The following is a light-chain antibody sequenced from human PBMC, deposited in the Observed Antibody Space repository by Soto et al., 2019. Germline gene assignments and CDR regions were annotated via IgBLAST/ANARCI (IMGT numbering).Light chain of an antibody. CDR1: QSVSNY. Sequence: EIVLTQSPATLSLSPGERATLSCRASQSVSNYLAWYQQKPGQAPRLLIFDASNRATGIPARFSGSGSGTDFTLTISSLEPEDFAVYYCHRRSNCTFGQGTKVEIK. CDR2: DAS. V-gene: IGKV3-11*01. CDR3: HRRSNCT. J-gene: IGKJ1*01.